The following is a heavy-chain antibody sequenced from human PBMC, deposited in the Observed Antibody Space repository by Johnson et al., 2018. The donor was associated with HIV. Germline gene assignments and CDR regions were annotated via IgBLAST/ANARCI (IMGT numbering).Heavy chain of an antibody. Sequence: VQLVESGGGLVQPGGSLRLSCVASGFTVSGNYMSWVRQAPGKGLEWVSVMYSGGSTYYADSVKGRFTISRDNSKNTLYLQMNSLRAEDTAVDYCARGHMVRGVTHAFDIWGQGTMVTVSS. CDR1: GFTVSGNY. V-gene: IGHV3-66*01. CDR2: MYSGGST. J-gene: IGHJ3*02. CDR3: ARGHMVRGVTHAFDI. D-gene: IGHD3-10*01.